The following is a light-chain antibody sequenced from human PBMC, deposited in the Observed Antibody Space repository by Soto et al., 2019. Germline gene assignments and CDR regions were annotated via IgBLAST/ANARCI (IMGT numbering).Light chain of an antibody. J-gene: IGKJ1*01. CDR3: QHYGSSPRT. CDR1: QSVSSSY. Sequence: EIVLTQSPGTLSLSPWERATLSCRASQSVSSSYLAWYQQKPGQAPRLLIYGASSRATGIPDRFSGSGSGTDFTLTISRLEPEDFVVYYCQHYGSSPRTFGQGTKVEIK. V-gene: IGKV3-20*01. CDR2: GAS.